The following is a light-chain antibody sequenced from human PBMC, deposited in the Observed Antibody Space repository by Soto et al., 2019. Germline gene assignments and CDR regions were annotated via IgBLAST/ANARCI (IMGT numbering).Light chain of an antibody. V-gene: IGKV3-20*01. Sequence: EIVLTQSPGTLSLSPGERVTLSCRASQNVRSNYLAWYQQKPGQAPRLLIYGASTRASGIPERFSGSGSGTDFTLTISRLAPEDFADYYCQDYGSSEWTFGQGTKVDIK. J-gene: IGKJ1*01. CDR2: GAS. CDR3: QDYGSSEWT. CDR1: QNVRSNY.